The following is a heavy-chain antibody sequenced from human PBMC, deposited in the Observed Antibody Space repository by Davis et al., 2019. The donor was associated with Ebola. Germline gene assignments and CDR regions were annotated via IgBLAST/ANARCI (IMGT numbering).Heavy chain of an antibody. CDR3: ARDHYSSSSYFDC. Sequence: SETLSLTCTVSGGSITNYYWSWIRQPPGKGLEWIGYIYYSGSTNYNPSLKSRITISVDTSRNQFSLKLNSVTAADTAVYYCARDHYSSSSYFDCWGQGTLVTVSS. CDR2: IYYSGST. D-gene: IGHD6-6*01. V-gene: IGHV4-59*12. J-gene: IGHJ4*02. CDR1: GGSITNYY.